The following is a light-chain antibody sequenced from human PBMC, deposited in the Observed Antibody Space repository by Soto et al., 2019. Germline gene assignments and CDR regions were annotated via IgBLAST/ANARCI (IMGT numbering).Light chain of an antibody. CDR3: QESQTTPGT. CDR2: AAT. Sequence: DIQVTQSQSSLSAYVGDRVTITCRASEKISRYMNWYQQKSGQAPRLLVFAATHLQSGVPSRFSGSYSGPESTLTITSLQVDDFDTYCCQESQTTPGTFGRGTRVEVK. CDR1: EKISRY. V-gene: IGKV1-39*01. J-gene: IGKJ4*02.